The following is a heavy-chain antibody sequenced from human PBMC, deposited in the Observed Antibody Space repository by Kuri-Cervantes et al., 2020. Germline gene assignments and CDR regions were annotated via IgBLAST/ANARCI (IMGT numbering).Heavy chain of an antibody. CDR2: ISGSSSLR. J-gene: IGHJ4*02. CDR3: AKGKISTTVLDY. CDR1: GFTFSRRT. Sequence: GGSLRLSCEGSGFTFSRRTLNWVRQAPGKGLDWLSSISGSSSLRYYSDSVKGRFTISRDNSKDTLYLQVNSLRAEDTAIYYCAKGKISTTVLDYWGQGNLVTVSS. D-gene: IGHD1-1*01. V-gene: IGHV3-21*04.